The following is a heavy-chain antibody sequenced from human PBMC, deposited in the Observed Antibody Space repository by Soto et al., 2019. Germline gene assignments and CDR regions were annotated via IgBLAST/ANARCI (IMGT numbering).Heavy chain of an antibody. CDR3: ASAISSSWYMMVSVDYYYGMDV. J-gene: IGHJ6*02. Sequence: QVQLVQSGAEVKKPGASVKVSCKASGYTFTSYDINWVRQATGQGLEWMGWMNPNSGNTGYAQKFQGRVTMTRNTCISTAYMELRSLRSEDTAVYYCASAISSSWYMMVSVDYYYGMDVWGQGTTVTVSS. V-gene: IGHV1-8*01. D-gene: IGHD6-13*01. CDR2: MNPNSGNT. CDR1: GYTFTSYD.